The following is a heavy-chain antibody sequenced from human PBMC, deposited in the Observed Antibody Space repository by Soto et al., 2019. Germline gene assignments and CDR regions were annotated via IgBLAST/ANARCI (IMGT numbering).Heavy chain of an antibody. Sequence: PGGSLRLSCVAAGFTFSSYDMQWIRQATGKGLEWVSGIDPAGGPNYPGSVKGRFTISRENAKNSLHLQMNSLTAGDTAVYYCARGSSLDWFFDLWGRGTLVTSPQ. D-gene: IGHD2-2*01. CDR3: ARGSSLDWFFDL. J-gene: IGHJ2*01. CDR1: GFTFSSYD. V-gene: IGHV3-13*05. CDR2: IDPAGGP.